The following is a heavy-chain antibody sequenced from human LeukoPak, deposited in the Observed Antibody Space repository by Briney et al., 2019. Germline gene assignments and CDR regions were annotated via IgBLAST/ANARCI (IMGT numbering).Heavy chain of an antibody. J-gene: IGHJ3*02. D-gene: IGHD2-2*01. Sequence: GSSVKVSCKASGGTFSSYAISWVRQAPGQGLEWMGGIIPIFGTANYAQKFQGRVTITADESTSTAYMELSSLRSEDTAVYYCARDFVFEASSTSVDAFDIWGQGAMVTVSS. CDR2: IIPIFGTA. CDR3: ARDFVFEASSTSVDAFDI. CDR1: GGTFSSYA. V-gene: IGHV1-69*01.